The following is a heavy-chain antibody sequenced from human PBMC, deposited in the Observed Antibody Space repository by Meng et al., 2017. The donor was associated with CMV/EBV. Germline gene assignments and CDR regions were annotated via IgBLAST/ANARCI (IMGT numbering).Heavy chain of an antibody. D-gene: IGHD2-2*02. CDR1: GFTFSSYG. CDR3: ARGRVNRRRYCSSTSCYMGTNFDY. Sequence: GESLKISCAASGFTFSSYGMHWVRQAPGKGLEWVAFIRYDGSNKYYADSVKGRFTISRDNSKNTLYLQMNSLRAEDTAVYYCARGRVNRRRYCSSTSCYMGTNFDYWGQGTLVTVSS. CDR2: IRYDGSNK. J-gene: IGHJ4*02. V-gene: IGHV3-30*02.